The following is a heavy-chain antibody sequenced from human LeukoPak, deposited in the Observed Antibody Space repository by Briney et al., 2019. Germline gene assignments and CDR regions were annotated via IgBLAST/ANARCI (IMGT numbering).Heavy chain of an antibody. CDR1: GFSFSSGYF. V-gene: IGHV4-38-2*02. CDR3: AKSGQLAGIDY. D-gene: IGHD6-6*01. Sequence: SETLSLTCTVSGFSFSSGYFWGWIRQPPGKGLEWIGSIYHSGYTYYNPSLKSRVTISVDTSKNQFSLKPSSVTAADTAVYYCAKSGQLAGIDYWGQGTLVTVSS. CDR2: IYHSGYT. J-gene: IGHJ4*02.